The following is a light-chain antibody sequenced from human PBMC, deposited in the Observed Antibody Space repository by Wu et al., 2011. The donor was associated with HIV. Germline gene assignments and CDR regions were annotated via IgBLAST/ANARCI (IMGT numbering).Light chain of an antibody. CDR2: DAS. CDR1: QIISTN. Sequence: EIVMTQSPATLSVSPGGRATLSCRASQIISTNLAWYQQKPGQPPRLLIYDASTRATGFPARFSGSGSGTEFTLTINTLQSEDVAVYYCQQYNHWPQTFGQGTKVEI. V-gene: IGKV3-15*01. J-gene: IGKJ1*01. CDR3: QQYNHWPQT.